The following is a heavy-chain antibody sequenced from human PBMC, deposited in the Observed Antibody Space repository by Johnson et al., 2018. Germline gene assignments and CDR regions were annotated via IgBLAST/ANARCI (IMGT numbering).Heavy chain of an antibody. CDR2: ISPDGSSE. CDR1: GFTFSDYW. CDR3: ARGLYGDYVGSEYLQH. D-gene: IGHD4-17*01. J-gene: IGHJ1*01. Sequence: LGQSGGGLVQPGGSLRLPCAASGFTFSDYWMQWVRQGPGKGLVWVSRISPDGSSESYPDSVKGRFTISRDNAKNTLYLQMDSLRVEDTAVYFCARGLYGDYVGSEYLQHWGQGTLVTVSS. V-gene: IGHV3-74*02.